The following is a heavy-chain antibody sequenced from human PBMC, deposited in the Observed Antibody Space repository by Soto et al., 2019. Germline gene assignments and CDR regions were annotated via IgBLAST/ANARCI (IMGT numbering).Heavy chain of an antibody. V-gene: IGHV3-66*01. J-gene: IGHJ4*02. CDR2: IYSGGST. CDR1: GFTVSTNY. Sequence: EVQLVESGGGLVQPGGSLRLSCAASGFTVSTNYMNWVRQAPGKGLEWVSVIYSGGSTYYADSVKGRFTISRDNSKMTLLLHIISVRVEDTAVYYSARGVPHHYFDYWGQGTLVTVSS. CDR3: ARGVPHHYFDY. D-gene: IGHD3-16*01.